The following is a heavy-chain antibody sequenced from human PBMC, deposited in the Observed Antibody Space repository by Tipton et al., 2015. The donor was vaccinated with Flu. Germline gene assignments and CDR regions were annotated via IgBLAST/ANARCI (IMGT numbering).Heavy chain of an antibody. J-gene: IGHJ4*02. V-gene: IGHV4-59*01. CDR1: GGSISTYY. Sequence: TLSLTCTVSGGSISTYYWSWIRQPPGKGLEWIGFINYNGGTDYNPSLKSRVTISVDTSKNQFSLGLSSVTAADTAVYYCARAPYSDYDTSGSSFDYWGQGTLGIVSS. D-gene: IGHD3-22*01. CDR3: ARAPYSDYDTSGSSFDY. CDR2: INYNGGT.